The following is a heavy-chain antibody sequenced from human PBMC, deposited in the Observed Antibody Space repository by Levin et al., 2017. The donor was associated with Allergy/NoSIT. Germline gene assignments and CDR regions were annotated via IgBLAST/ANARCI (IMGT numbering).Heavy chain of an antibody. CDR1: GDSVSSNSAA. D-gene: IGHD6-19*01. Sequence: SQTLSLTCAISGDSVSSNSAAWNWIRQSPSRGLEWLGRTYYRSKWYNDYPVSVQSRITINSDTSKNQFSLQLNSVTPEDTAVYYCARGSADSSAFSLEYWGQGILVTVSS. CDR3: ARGSADSSAFSLEY. CDR2: TYYRSKWYN. J-gene: IGHJ4*02. V-gene: IGHV6-1*01.